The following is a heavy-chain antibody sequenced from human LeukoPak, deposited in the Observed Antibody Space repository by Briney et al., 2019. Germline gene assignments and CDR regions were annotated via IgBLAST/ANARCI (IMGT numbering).Heavy chain of an antibody. D-gene: IGHD3-10*01. Sequence: GASVKVSCKASGYTFISYDINWVRQATGQGLEWMGWMNPNSGDTGYVQKLQGRVTMTRSTPITTAYMELNNLRSEDTAIYSCARGGFGSGSHFDYWGQGTLVTVSS. CDR1: GYTFISYD. V-gene: IGHV1-8*01. CDR2: MNPNSGDT. J-gene: IGHJ4*02. CDR3: ARGGFGSGSHFDY.